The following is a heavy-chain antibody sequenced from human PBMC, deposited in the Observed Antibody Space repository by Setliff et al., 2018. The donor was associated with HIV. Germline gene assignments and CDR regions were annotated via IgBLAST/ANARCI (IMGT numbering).Heavy chain of an antibody. Sequence: PGGSLRLSCAASGFSFSDSHMTWIRQAPGKGLEWVSYISTTSSNTNYADSVKGRFTISRDNSKSTVYLQMNSVTPEDSAMYYCAKDGDYRSGDYDAFDIWGQGTMVTVSS. J-gene: IGHJ3*02. V-gene: IGHV3-11*06. D-gene: IGHD6-25*01. CDR3: AKDGDYRSGDYDAFDI. CDR2: ISTTSSNT. CDR1: GFSFSDSH.